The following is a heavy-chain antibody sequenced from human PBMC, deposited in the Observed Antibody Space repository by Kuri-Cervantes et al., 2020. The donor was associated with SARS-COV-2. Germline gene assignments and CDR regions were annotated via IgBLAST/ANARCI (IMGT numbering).Heavy chain of an antibody. D-gene: IGHD3-3*01. J-gene: IGHJ4*02. CDR1: GFTFSSYW. CDR3: ARGHDFWSTGDDY. V-gene: IGHV3-7*01. CDR2: IKQDGSEK. Sequence: GGSLRLSCAASGFTFSSYWMSWVRQAPGKGLEWVANIKQDGSEKYYVDSVKGRFTISRDNAKNSLYLQMNSLRAEDTAVYYCARGHDFWSTGDDYWGQGTLVTVSS.